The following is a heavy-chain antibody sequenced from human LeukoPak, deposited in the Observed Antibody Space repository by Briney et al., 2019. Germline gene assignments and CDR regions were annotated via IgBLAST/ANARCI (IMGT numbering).Heavy chain of an antibody. Sequence: PGGSLRLSCAASGFTFSNYGMSWVRQAPGMGLEWVSAISGGGDNTHDADSVKGRFTISRDNSKNTLYLQMNGLRADDTAVYYCARRAASNGGDFDYWGQGTLVTVSS. J-gene: IGHJ4*02. CDR2: ISGGGDNT. CDR1: GFTFSNYG. CDR3: ARRAASNGGDFDY. D-gene: IGHD2-15*01. V-gene: IGHV3-23*01.